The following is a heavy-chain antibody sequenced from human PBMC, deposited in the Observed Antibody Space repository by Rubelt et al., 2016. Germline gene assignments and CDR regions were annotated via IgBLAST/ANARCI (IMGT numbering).Heavy chain of an antibody. J-gene: IGHJ4*02. CDR3: ARGMESTLFYFDS. CDR2: IYYSGTT. D-gene: IGHD3-3*01. Sequence: QVQLQESGPGLVKPSETLSLTCTVSGGSISSYYWSWIRQPPGKGLEWIGYIYYSGTTNYNPSLKSRVSISVGTSKNQFSRKLSSVTAADTAVDYCARGMESTLFYFDSWGLGTLVTVSS. CDR1: GGSISSYY. V-gene: IGHV4-59*01.